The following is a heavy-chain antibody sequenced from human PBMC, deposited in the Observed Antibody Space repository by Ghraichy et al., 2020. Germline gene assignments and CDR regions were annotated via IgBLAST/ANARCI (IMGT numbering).Heavy chain of an antibody. CDR2: IYYSGST. CDR1: GGSISSSSYY. V-gene: IGHV4-39*02. Sequence: SETLSLTCTVSGGSISSSSYYWGWIRQPPGKGLEWIGSIYYSGSTYYNPSLKSRVTISVDTSKNQFSLKLSSVTAADTAVYYCARDRGVTMVRGARFDYWGQGTLVTVSS. CDR3: ARDRGVTMVRGARFDY. D-gene: IGHD3-10*01. J-gene: IGHJ4*02.